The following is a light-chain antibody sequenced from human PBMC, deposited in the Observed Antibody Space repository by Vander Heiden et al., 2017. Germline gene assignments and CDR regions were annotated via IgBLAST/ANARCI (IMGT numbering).Light chain of an antibody. CDR1: QSVSSN. J-gene: IGKJ1*01. V-gene: IGKV3-15*01. Sequence: EIVMTQSPATLSVSPGERATLSCRASQSVSSNLAWYQQKPGQAPRLLIYGASTRATGIPARFSGSGSGTEFTLTISSLQSEDFAVYYCQQYNNWLTWTFGHGTKVEIK. CDR2: GAS. CDR3: QQYNNWLTWT.